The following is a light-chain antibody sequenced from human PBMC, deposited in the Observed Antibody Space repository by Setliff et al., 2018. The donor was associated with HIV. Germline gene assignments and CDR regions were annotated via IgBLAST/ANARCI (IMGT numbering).Light chain of an antibody. V-gene: IGKV1-5*03. J-gene: IGKJ4*01. CDR2: SAS. Sequence: DIQMTQSPSTLSASVGDRVTIPCRASQSISGWLAWYQQKPGKAPKILIYSASSLASGVPSRFSGSGSGTKFTLTISNLQPADFAIYYCQQYRSSPLTFGGGTKVDIK. CDR3: QQYRSSPLT. CDR1: QSISGW.